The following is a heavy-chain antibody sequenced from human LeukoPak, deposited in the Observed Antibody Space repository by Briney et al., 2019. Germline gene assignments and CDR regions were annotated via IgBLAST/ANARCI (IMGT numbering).Heavy chain of an antibody. Sequence: ASVKVSCKASGYTFTGYYMYWVRQAPGQGLEWMGWINPNSGGTNYAQKFQGRVTMTRDTSISTAYMELSRLRSDDTAVYYCARDLRPPMYSSGWYALDPWGQGTLVTVSS. D-gene: IGHD6-13*01. J-gene: IGHJ5*02. CDR1: GYTFTGYY. V-gene: IGHV1-2*02. CDR2: INPNSGGT. CDR3: ARDLRPPMYSSGWYALDP.